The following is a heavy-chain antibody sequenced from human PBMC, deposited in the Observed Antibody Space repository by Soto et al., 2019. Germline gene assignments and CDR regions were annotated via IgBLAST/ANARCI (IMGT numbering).Heavy chain of an antibody. CDR1: GFTFNNYA. V-gene: IGHV3-23*01. CDR3: AKGRGGSGSLTPRVDF. Sequence: EVQLLESGGGLVQPGGSLRLSCAASGFTFNNYAMTWVRQAPGKWLEWVSAISGGGDTTSYADSVKGRFTVSRDGSKNTLYLQMGSLRAEDTALYYCAKGRGGSGSLTPRVDFWGQGTLVTVSS. CDR2: ISGGGDTT. J-gene: IGHJ4*02. D-gene: IGHD3-10*01.